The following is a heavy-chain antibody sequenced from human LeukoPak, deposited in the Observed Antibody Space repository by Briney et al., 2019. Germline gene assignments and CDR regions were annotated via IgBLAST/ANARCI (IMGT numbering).Heavy chain of an antibody. D-gene: IGHD4-17*01. Sequence: KPSETLSLTCTVSGGSISSYYWSWIRQPPGKGLEWIGYIYYSGSTNYNPSLKSRVTISVDTSKNQFSLKLSSVTAADTAVYYCARADYGDYLDYWGQGTLVTVSS. CDR3: ARADYGDYLDY. CDR2: IYYSGST. CDR1: GGSISSYY. V-gene: IGHV4-59*12. J-gene: IGHJ4*02.